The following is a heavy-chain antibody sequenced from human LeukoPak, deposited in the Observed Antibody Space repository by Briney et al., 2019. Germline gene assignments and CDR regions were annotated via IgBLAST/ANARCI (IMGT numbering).Heavy chain of an antibody. D-gene: IGHD6-19*01. CDR1: GCSISGYY. CDR2: IYYSGST. CDR3: ARDRRDSSGRYGIDY. J-gene: IGHJ4*02. Sequence: SETLSLTCTASGCSISGYYWSWIRQPPGKGLEWIGYIYYSGSTNYNPSLKSRVTISVDTSMNQFSLKLSSVTAADTAVYYCARDRRDSSGRYGIDYWGQGTLVTVSS. V-gene: IGHV4-59*01.